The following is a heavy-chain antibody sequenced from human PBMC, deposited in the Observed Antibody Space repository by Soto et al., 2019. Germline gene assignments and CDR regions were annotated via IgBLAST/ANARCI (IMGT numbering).Heavy chain of an antibody. D-gene: IGHD3-22*01. CDR2: INSDGSST. J-gene: IGHJ4*02. Sequence: GGSLRLSCAASGFTFSSYWMHWVRQAPGKGLVWVSRINSDGSSTSYADSVKGRFTISRDNAKNTLYLQMNGLRAEDTAVYYCARGSYYDSSGYLKSLYWGQGTLVTVSS. CDR1: GFTFSSYW. V-gene: IGHV3-74*01. CDR3: ARGSYYDSSGYLKSLY.